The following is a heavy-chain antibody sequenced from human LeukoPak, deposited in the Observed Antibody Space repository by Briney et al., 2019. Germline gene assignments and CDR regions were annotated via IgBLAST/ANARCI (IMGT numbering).Heavy chain of an antibody. V-gene: IGHV1-18*01. CDR1: GYSFTSYG. CDR2: VNGYNGKT. J-gene: IGHJ4*02. CDR3: AREYREYYDSSGNYLDY. D-gene: IGHD3-22*01. Sequence: GASVKVSCKASGYSFTSYGISWVRQAPGQGLERMGWVNGYNGKTNYVQNLQDRVTMTTDTSTSTAYMELRSLRSDDTAVYYCAREYREYYDSSGNYLDYWGQGTLVTVSS.